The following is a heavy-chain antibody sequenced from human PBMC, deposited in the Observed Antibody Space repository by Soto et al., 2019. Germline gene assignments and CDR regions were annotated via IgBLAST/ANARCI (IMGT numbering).Heavy chain of an antibody. Sequence: GWSLRLSCEASGFIFIDFGMHWVRQAPGKGLEWVAVISYDGNNKYYAQSVKGRFTISRDNSKNTLFLNMDSLRPEDTAVYHCVKGDLDTAVVNSPDAFDFWGPGTMVTVSS. D-gene: IGHD5-18*01. CDR3: VKGDLDTAVVNSPDAFDF. J-gene: IGHJ3*01. CDR1: GFIFIDFG. V-gene: IGHV3-30*18. CDR2: ISYDGNNK.